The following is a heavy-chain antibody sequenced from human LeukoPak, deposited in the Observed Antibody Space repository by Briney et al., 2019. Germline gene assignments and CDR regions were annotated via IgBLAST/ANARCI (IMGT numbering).Heavy chain of an antibody. D-gene: IGHD2-2*01. CDR3: AKAGKDIVVVPSAIDY. V-gene: IGHV3-23*01. Sequence: AGGSLTLSCAASGFTLSSYAMSSVRQAPGKGLEWVAYISGSGGRTYYADSVKGPFTISRDKSKNSLYLQMNSLRAESTAVYYRAKAGKDIVVVPSAIDYWGQGTLVTVSS. CDR1: GFTLSSYA. CDR2: ISGSGGRT. J-gene: IGHJ4*02.